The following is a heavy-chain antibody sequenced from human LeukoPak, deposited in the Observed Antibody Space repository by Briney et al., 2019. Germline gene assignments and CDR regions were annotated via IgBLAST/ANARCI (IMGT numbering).Heavy chain of an antibody. J-gene: IGHJ4*02. CDR1: GFTFSTYA. D-gene: IGHD3-22*01. CDR3: ARNLGDYYDSSGYPAAGYYFDY. V-gene: IGHV3-23*01. Sequence: GGSLRLSCAASGFTFSTYAMSWVRQAPGKGLEWVSAISFSGGSTHYADSVKGRFTISRHNSKNTLYLQMNSLRAEDTAVYYCARNLGDYYDSSGYPAAGYYFDYWGQGTLVTVSS. CDR2: ISFSGGST.